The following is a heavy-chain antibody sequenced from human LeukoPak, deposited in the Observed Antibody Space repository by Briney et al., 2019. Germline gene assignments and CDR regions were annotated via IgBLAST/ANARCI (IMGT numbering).Heavy chain of an antibody. CDR1: GGSITSSNW. J-gene: IGHJ3*02. Sequence: SGTLSLTCVVSGGSITSSNWWSWVRQSPGKGLEWIGEIYHTGNTNYNPSLASRLTISVDKSKNQFSLMLNSVTAADTAVYYCAKSNGYGLVDIWGQGTMVTVSS. D-gene: IGHD3-10*01. V-gene: IGHV4-4*02. CDR3: AKSNGYGLVDI. CDR2: IYHTGNT.